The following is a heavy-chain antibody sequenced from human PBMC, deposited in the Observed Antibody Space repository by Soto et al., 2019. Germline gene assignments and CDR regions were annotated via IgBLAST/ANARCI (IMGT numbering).Heavy chain of an antibody. CDR3: AMTDSSGYYSTHAFDI. Sequence: ASVKVSCKSSGGTFSSYAIIWVRQAPGKGLEWMGGFDPEDGETIYAQKFQGRVTMTEDTSTDTAYMELSSLRSEDTAVYYCAMTDSSGYYSTHAFDIWGQGTMVTVS. CDR2: FDPEDGET. J-gene: IGHJ3*02. V-gene: IGHV1-24*01. CDR1: GGTFSSYA. D-gene: IGHD3-22*01.